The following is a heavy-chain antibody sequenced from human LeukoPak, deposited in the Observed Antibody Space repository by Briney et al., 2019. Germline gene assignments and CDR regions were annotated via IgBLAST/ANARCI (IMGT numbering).Heavy chain of an antibody. Sequence: ASVKVSCKASGYTFTGYYMHWVRQAPGQGLEWMGWINPNSGGTNYAQKFQGRVTMTRDTSISTAYMELSRLRSDDTAVYCCARTPAVWGSYRFDYWGQGTLVTVSS. CDR3: ARTPAVWGSYRFDY. CDR2: INPNSGGT. J-gene: IGHJ4*02. V-gene: IGHV1-2*02. CDR1: GYTFTGYY. D-gene: IGHD3-16*02.